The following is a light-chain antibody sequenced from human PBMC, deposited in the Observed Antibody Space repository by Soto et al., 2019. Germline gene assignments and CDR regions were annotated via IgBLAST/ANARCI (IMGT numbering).Light chain of an antibody. J-gene: IGKJ1*01. CDR2: GAS. CDR3: QQYNNWPHWA. V-gene: IGKV3-15*01. CDR1: QGVSNN. Sequence: EIVMTQSPATLSVSPGESATLSCRASQGVSNNLAWYQRKPGQAPRLLIYGASTRATGIPARFSGSGSGTEFTLTISSLQSEDFAVYYCQQYNNWPHWAFGQGTKVEIK.